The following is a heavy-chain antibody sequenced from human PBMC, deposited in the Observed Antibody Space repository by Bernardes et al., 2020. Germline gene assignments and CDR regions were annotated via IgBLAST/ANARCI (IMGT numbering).Heavy chain of an antibody. CDR3: ARGQALAYIWVSGGFQH. CDR2: INHSGST. J-gene: IGHJ1*01. D-gene: IGHD6-25*01. CDR1: GGSFSGYY. Sequence: SETLSLTCAVYGGSFSGYYWSWIRQPPGKGLEWIGEINHSGSTNYNPSLKSRVTISVDTSKNQFSLKLSSVTAADTAVYYCARGQALAYIWVSGGFQHWGQGTLVTVSS. V-gene: IGHV4-34*01.